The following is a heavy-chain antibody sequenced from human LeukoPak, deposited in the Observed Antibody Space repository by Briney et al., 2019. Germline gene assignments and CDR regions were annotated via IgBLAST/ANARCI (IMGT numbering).Heavy chain of an antibody. V-gene: IGHV4-39*01. J-gene: IGHJ4*02. CDR2: IYYSGST. CDR1: GGSISSSSYY. D-gene: IGHD6-13*01. CDR3: ASMLIAAGLFDY. Sequence: PSETLSLTCTVSGGSISSSSYYWGWIRQPPGKGLEWIGSIYYSGSTYYNPSLKSRVIISVDTSKNQFSLKLSSVSAEDTAVYYCASMLIAAGLFDYWGQGTLVTVSS.